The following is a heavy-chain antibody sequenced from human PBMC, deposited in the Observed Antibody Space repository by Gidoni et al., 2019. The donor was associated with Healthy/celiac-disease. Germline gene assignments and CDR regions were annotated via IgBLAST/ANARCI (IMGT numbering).Heavy chain of an antibody. D-gene: IGHD2-2*01. CDR3: ARGHYCSSTSCLIYDAFDI. J-gene: IGHJ3*02. CDR1: GGSFSGNY. V-gene: IGHV4-34*01. Sequence: QVQLQQWGAGLLKHSETLYLTCAVYGGSFSGNYWSWIRQPPGKGLEWIGEINHNVSTNYNPSLKSRVTISVATSKHQFSLKLSSVTAADTAVYYCARGHYCSSTSCLIYDAFDIWGQGTMVTVSS. CDR2: INHNVST.